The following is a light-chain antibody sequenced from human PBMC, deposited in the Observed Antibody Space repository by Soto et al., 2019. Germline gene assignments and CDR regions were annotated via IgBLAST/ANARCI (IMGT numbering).Light chain of an antibody. CDR3: QHYGDSNPT. CDR2: AAS. Sequence: IVLTQSPVTLSLSPGEVATLSCGASQTITFTFLAWYQQKPGLAPRLLAYAASIRAEGIPDRFSGSVSGTDFTLTISRLEPEDFAMYYCQHYGDSNPTFGGGTRVEI. V-gene: IGKV3D-20*01. CDR1: QTITFTF. J-gene: IGKJ4*01.